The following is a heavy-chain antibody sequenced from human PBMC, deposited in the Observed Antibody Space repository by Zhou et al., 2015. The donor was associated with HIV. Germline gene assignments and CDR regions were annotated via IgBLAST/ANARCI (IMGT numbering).Heavy chain of an antibody. CDR2: IIPMFGTP. V-gene: IGHV1-69*01. J-gene: IGHJ4*02. D-gene: IGHD3-22*01. CDR1: GGTFSRYA. Sequence: QLQVVQSGAEVKTPGSSVKVSCTVSGGTFSRYAISWVRQAPGQGLEWMGGIIPMFGTPNYAQKFQGRITISAEDSTRTSYMDLSGLRFEDTAVYYCAGGLSVTSGYYPLDYWGQGTLVTVSS. CDR3: AGGLSVTSGYYPLDY.